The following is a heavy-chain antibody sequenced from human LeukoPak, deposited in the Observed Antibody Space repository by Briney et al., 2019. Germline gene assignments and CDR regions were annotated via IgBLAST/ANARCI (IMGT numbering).Heavy chain of an antibody. V-gene: IGHV3-48*03. CDR2: ISSSGGTR. J-gene: IGHJ4*02. CDR1: EFAFSVYE. Sequence: GWSLRLSCAVSEFAFSVYEMYWVRQAPGRGLEWVSYISSSGGTRYYADSVKGRFTISRDNAKNSLYLQMNSLRAEDTAVYYCTTLTVASSFDYWGQGALVTVSS. CDR3: TTLTVASSFDY. D-gene: IGHD6-19*01.